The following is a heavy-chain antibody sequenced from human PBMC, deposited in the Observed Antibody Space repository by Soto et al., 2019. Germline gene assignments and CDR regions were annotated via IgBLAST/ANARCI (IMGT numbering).Heavy chain of an antibody. J-gene: IGHJ6*02. CDR1: GFTFSNYN. CDR2: ISSRSSII. Sequence: EVQLVESGGGLVQPGGALRLSCAASGFTFSNYNLNWVRQAPGKGLEWVSYISSRSSIIYYADSVKGRFTISRDNAKNSLYLQMNSLRDEDTAVYYCAGDCGKGYGMDVWGQGNTVTVSS. V-gene: IGHV3-48*02. CDR3: AGDCGKGYGMDV.